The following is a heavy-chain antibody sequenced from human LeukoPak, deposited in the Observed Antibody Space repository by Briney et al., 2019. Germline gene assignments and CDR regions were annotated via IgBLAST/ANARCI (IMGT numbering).Heavy chain of an antibody. CDR2: IYYNGNT. CDR3: ARPGSRGIWYFDF. D-gene: IGHD3-16*01. J-gene: IGHJ2*01. V-gene: IGHV4-59*08. CDR1: GGSISSYY. Sequence: AETLSLTCTVSGGSISSYYWSWIRQPPGKGLEWIGHIYYNGNTNYNPSLKSRVTISVDTSKNQFSLKLSSVTAADTAVYYCARPGSRGIWYFDFWGRGTTAPVSS.